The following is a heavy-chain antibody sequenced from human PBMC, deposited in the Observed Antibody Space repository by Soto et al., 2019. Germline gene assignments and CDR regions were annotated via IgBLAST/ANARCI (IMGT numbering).Heavy chain of an antibody. Sequence: SLKVSCKASGYTFTYRYLHWVRQAPGQALEWMGWITPFNGNTNYAQKFQDRVTITRDRSMSTAYMELSSLRSEDTAMYYCARSAAAGTIAHYFDYWGQGTLVTVSS. D-gene: IGHD6-13*01. V-gene: IGHV1-45*02. CDR2: ITPFNGNT. CDR3: ARSAAAGTIAHYFDY. CDR1: GYTFTYRY. J-gene: IGHJ4*02.